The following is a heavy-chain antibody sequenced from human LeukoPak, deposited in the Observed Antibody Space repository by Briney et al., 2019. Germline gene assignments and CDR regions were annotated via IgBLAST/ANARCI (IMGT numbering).Heavy chain of an antibody. CDR3: ARHLRYSSGWYHFDY. CDR2: IYYTGTT. Sequence: SETLSLTCTVSGGSISSYYWSWIRQPPGKGLEWIGYIYYTGTTNYNPSLKSRVTISVDTSEHQFSLKLSSVTAADTAVYYCARHLRYSSGWYHFDYWGQGTLVTVSS. D-gene: IGHD6-19*01. V-gene: IGHV4-59*08. CDR1: GGSISSYY. J-gene: IGHJ4*02.